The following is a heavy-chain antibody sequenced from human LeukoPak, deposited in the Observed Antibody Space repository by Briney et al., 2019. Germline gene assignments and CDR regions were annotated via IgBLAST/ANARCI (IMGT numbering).Heavy chain of an antibody. V-gene: IGHV3-23*01. J-gene: IGHJ4*02. Sequence: GGSLRLSCAASGFTFSSYAMSWVRQAPGKGLEWVSAISGSGGSTYYADSAKGRFTISRDNSKTTLYLQMNSLRAEDTALYYCAKVNRFCSGGCCSCWGQGTLVTVSS. D-gene: IGHD2-15*01. CDR2: ISGSGGST. CDR1: GFTFSSYA. CDR3: AKVNRFCSGGCCSC.